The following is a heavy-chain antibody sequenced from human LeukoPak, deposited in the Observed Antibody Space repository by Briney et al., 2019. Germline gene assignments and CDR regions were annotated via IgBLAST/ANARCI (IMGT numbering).Heavy chain of an antibody. CDR1: GASISSYY. CDR2: IYYTGST. V-gene: IGHV4-59*01. Sequence: PSETLSLTCTVSGASISSYYWDWVRQPPGKGLEWIGYIYYTGSTNYNPSLKSRVTMSVDTSKNQFSLKLTYVTDADTAVYYCARDLYGSYYFDYWGQGTLVTVSS. J-gene: IGHJ4*02. CDR3: ARDLYGSYYFDY. D-gene: IGHD3-10*01.